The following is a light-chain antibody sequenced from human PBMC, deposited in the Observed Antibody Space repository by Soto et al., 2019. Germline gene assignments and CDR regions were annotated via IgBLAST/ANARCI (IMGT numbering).Light chain of an antibody. J-gene: IGKJ5*01. CDR1: QSLVHSDGIAY. Sequence: VGMPQYPLSLPVALGQLASISCRANQSLVHSDGIAYFSWFQXRPGRSPRRXISKVSNRDSGVPARFSGSGSGTDFALKISRVEAEDVGVYYGMQGTHWPITFGQGTRLEIK. V-gene: IGKV2-30*02. CDR3: MQGTHWPIT. CDR2: KVS.